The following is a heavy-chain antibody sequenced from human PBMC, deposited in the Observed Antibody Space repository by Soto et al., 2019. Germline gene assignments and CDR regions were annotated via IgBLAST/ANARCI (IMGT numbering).Heavy chain of an antibody. Sequence: VPVKVSCKTSGYTFTSYGISWVRQAPGQGLEWMGWISTYNGDTNFAQKFQGRVTLTTDTSTNTAYMDLRSLTSDDTAVYYCARGYDILPGLAYYYGMDVCGQGTTVTVSS. V-gene: IGHV1-18*01. D-gene: IGHD3-9*01. CDR1: GYTFTSYG. CDR3: ARGYDILPGLAYYYGMDV. J-gene: IGHJ6*02. CDR2: ISTYNGDT.